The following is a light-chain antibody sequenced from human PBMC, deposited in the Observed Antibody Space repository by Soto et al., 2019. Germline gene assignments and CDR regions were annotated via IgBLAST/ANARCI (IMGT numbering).Light chain of an antibody. CDR3: SSYTTSNTRQIV. V-gene: IGLV2-14*03. Sequence: QSALTQPASVSGSPGQSINISCTGTSSDVGGYNYVSWYQHHPGKAPTLIIYDVSNRPSGVSNPFSGSKSGNTASLTISGLPPEDGADYYCSSYTTSNTRQIVFGTGTKVTVL. J-gene: IGLJ1*01. CDR1: SSDVGGYNY. CDR2: DVS.